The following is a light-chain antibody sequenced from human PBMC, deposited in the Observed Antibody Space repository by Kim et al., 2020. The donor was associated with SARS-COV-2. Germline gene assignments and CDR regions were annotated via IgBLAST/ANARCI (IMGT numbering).Light chain of an antibody. CDR3: QQYGNSPLT. V-gene: IGKV3-20*01. CDR2: GTS. Sequence: CPGDRATGPCRASRDVGNSYFGWHQQKPGQAPRLLIYGTSSRATGISDRVTGSGSGTDFTLTINELEPEDFALYYCQQYGNSPLTFGGGTKVDIK. J-gene: IGKJ4*01. CDR1: RDVGNSY.